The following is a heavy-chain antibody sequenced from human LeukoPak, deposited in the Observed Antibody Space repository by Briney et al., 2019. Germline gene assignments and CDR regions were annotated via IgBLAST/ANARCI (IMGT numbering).Heavy chain of an antibody. CDR1: GFTFSSYG. J-gene: IGHJ6*02. Sequence: PGRSLRLSCAASGFTFSSYGMHWVRQSPGKGLEWVALIWYDGSNKYYADSVTGRFTISRDNSKNTLYLQMHSLRAEDTAVYYCARDFVAAPTVWGQGTTVTVSS. CDR2: IWYDGSNK. D-gene: IGHD6-13*01. V-gene: IGHV3-33*01. CDR3: ARDFVAAPTV.